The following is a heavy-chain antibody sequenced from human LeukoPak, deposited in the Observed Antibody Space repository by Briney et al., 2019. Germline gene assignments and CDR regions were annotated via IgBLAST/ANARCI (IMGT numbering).Heavy chain of an antibody. CDR3: ARDWGEGATSAFDI. V-gene: IGHV4-61*02. CDR1: GGSISSGSYY. D-gene: IGHD1-26*01. Sequence: PSQTLSLTCTVSGGSISSGSYYWSWIRQPAGKGLEWIGRIYTSGSTNYNPSLKSRVTMSVDTSKNQFSLKLSSVTAADTAVYYCARDWGEGATSAFDIWGQGTMVTVSS. CDR2: IYTSGST. J-gene: IGHJ3*02.